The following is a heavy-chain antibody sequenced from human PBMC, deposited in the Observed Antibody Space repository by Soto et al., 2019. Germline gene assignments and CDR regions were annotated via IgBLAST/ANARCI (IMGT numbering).Heavy chain of an antibody. CDR2: IWYDGSNK. CDR3: ARDRPYGDYEHSLDY. J-gene: IGHJ4*02. V-gene: IGHV3-33*01. D-gene: IGHD4-17*01. Sequence: QVQLVESGGGVVQPGRSLRLSCAACGFTFSSYGMHWVRQAPGKGLEWVAVIWYDGSNKYYADSVKGRFTISRDNSKNTLYLQMNSLRAEDTAVYYCARDRPYGDYEHSLDYWGQGTLVTVSS. CDR1: GFTFSSYG.